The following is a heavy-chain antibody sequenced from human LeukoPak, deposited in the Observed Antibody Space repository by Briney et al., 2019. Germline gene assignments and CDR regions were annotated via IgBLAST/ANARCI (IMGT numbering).Heavy chain of an antibody. D-gene: IGHD5-24*01. Sequence: PSETLSRTCTVSGGSISTYYWSWIRQPPGKGLEWIGYIYYSGSTNYNPSLKSRVTMSLDTSKNQFSLKLSSVTAADTAVYYCARDSEMATIIGYYWYFNLWGRGTLVTVSS. J-gene: IGHJ2*01. CDR3: ARDSEMATIIGYYWYFNL. CDR2: IYYSGST. CDR1: GGSISTYY. V-gene: IGHV4-59*01.